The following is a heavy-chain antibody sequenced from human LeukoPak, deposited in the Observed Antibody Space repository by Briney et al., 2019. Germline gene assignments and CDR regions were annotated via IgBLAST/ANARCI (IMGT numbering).Heavy chain of an antibody. V-gene: IGHV3-74*01. CDR2: ISTDGYTT. D-gene: IGHD2-2*01. CDR3: AKGRYQLLFGY. CDR1: GLAFSAYK. Sequence: PSGGSLRLSCAASGLAFSAYKMHWVRQAPRKGLVWVSRISTDGYTTDYADFVQGRFTISRDNSKNTLYLQMNSLRAEDTAVYYCAKGRYQLLFGYWGQGTLVTVSS. J-gene: IGHJ4*02.